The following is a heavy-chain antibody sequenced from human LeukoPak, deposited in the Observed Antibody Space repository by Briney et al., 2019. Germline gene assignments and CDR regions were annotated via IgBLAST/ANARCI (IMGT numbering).Heavy chain of an antibody. V-gene: IGHV1-18*01. Sequence: ASVKVSCKASGYTFTSYGITWVRQAPGQGLEWMGWISAYNGNTNYAQKLQGRVTMTTDTSTSTAYMNLRSLRSDDTAVYYCAREVPYDTSRYYQPFDYWGQGTLVTVSS. D-gene: IGHD3-22*01. J-gene: IGHJ4*02. CDR3: AREVPYDTSRYYQPFDY. CDR2: ISAYNGNT. CDR1: GYTFTSYG.